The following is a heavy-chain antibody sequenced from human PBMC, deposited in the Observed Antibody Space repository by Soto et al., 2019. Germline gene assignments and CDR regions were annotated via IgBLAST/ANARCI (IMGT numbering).Heavy chain of an antibody. Sequence: ASVKVSCKASGYTFTIYGISWVLQAPGQGLEWVGWISAYNGNSNYAQKYHGRVTMTTDTSTNTAYMEMSSLRSDDTAVYYCARIADCSTTSCSFPSRFHIRGYYYYYGLDVWGQGTTVTVS. CDR1: GYTFTIYG. V-gene: IGHV1-18*01. J-gene: IGHJ6*02. CDR2: ISAYNGNS. D-gene: IGHD2-2*01. CDR3: ARIADCSTTSCSFPSRFHIRGYYYYYGLDV.